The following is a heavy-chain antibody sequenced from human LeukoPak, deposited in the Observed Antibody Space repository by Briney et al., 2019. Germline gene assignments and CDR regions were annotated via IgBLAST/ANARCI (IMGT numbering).Heavy chain of an antibody. CDR1: GFIFVDYA. D-gene: IGHD3-10*01. V-gene: IGHV3-9*01. CDR3: ARDMAMVRGNGMDV. CDR2: ISWNSGSI. J-gene: IGHJ6*02. Sequence: PGRSLRLSCAASGFIFVDYAMHWVRQAPGHGLEGVAGISWNSGSIDYADSVKGRITISRDNAKNSLYLQMNSLRAEDTALYYCARDMAMVRGNGMDVWGQGTTVTVSS.